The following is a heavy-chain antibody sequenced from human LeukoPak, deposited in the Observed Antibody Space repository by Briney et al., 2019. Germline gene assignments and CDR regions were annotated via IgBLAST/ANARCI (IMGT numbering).Heavy chain of an antibody. CDR3: ARGKLRAIDI. D-gene: IGHD4-23*01. V-gene: IGHV6-1*01. CDR2: TLYRSKWYN. J-gene: IGHJ3*02. CDR1: GDSVSSNSAA. Sequence: SQTLSLTCAISGDSVSSNSAAWNWIRQSPSRGLEWLGWTLYRSKWYNDYAGSVKSRISINPDTSKNQFSLRLNSVTPEDTAVYYCARGKLRAIDIWDQGTLVTVSS.